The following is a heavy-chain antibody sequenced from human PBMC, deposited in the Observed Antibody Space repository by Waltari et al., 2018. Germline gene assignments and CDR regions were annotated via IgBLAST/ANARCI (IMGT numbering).Heavy chain of an antibody. CDR3: ARRLRTPEGSTVDWFDH. CDR2: IHPGDSDT. J-gene: IGHJ5*02. CDR1: GYDFSGYW. V-gene: IGHV5-51*01. D-gene: IGHD3-10*01. Sequence: EVQLVQSGAEVKKPGESLRIACKGSGYDFSGYWIAWVRQMPGKGPEWMGYIHPGDSDTRYSPSFQGQVTISADKSIATVYLQWSSLKASDSAIYYCARRLRTPEGSTVDWFDHWGQGSLVTVSS.